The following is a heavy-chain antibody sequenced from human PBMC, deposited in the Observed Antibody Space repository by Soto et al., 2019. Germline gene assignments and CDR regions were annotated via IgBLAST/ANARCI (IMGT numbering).Heavy chain of an antibody. CDR1: GFALSRYS. CDR3: ARVYTYGYGFDD. D-gene: IGHD5-18*01. CDR2: ISSDSTLI. Sequence: EVPLVESGGGLVKPGGSLRLSCAVSGFALSRYSMNWVRQAPGKGLEWVSSISSDSTLIYYADSLKGRFTVSRDNAKNSLFLQVNSLRAEDTAVYYCARVYTYGYGFDDWGQGTLVTVSS. J-gene: IGHJ4*02. V-gene: IGHV3-21*01.